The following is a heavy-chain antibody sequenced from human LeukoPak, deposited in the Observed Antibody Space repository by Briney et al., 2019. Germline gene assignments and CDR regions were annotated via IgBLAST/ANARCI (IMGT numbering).Heavy chain of an antibody. CDR2: IGCNDSTT. D-gene: IGHD6-25*01. Sequence: GGSLRLSCVASGFTFSSYEMKWVRQAPGRGLEWLSYIGCNDSTTPYADSVKGRFTISRDNAKNSLYLQMDSLRVEDTAVYYGAIDGTPNYSSGWVYMDVWGEGTTVTISS. V-gene: IGHV3-48*03. CDR3: AIDGTPNYSSGWVYMDV. J-gene: IGHJ6*03. CDR1: GFTFSSYE.